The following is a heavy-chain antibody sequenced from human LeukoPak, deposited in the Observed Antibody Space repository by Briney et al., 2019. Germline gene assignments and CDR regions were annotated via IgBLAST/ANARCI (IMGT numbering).Heavy chain of an antibody. J-gene: IGHJ1*01. CDR2: TASDGGDR. CDR3: AFLIREPQH. Sequence: GGSLRLSCVVSGFTFSRYYMGWVRQSPGKGLEWVAMTASDGGDRNYVDSVKGRFTIYRDNSKNTLYLQMNSLAAEDTAVYYCAFLIREPQHWGQGTLVTVSP. V-gene: IGHV3-7*01. D-gene: IGHD1-26*01. CDR1: GFTFSRYY.